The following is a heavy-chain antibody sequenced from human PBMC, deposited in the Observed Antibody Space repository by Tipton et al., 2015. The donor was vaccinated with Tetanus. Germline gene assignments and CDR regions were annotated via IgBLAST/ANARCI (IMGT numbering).Heavy chain of an antibody. D-gene: IGHD3-16*01. CDR2: INEGGST. J-gene: IGHJ3*01. CDR3: ARWIGVIPVTGNDAFDV. V-gene: IGHV4-34*01. Sequence: GLVKPSETLSLTCAVSGGSLSDYYWSWIRQSPGKGLEWIGEINEGGSTNYNPPLESRVSISVDTSKHRFSLKVNSVIAADTATYYCARWIGVIPVTGNDAFDVWGPGAMVTVSS. CDR1: GGSLSDYY.